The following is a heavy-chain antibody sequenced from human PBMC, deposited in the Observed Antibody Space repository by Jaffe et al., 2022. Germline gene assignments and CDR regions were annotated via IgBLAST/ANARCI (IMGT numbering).Heavy chain of an antibody. CDR3: AKTYSDFWRGYYGSNEPAGCFDS. CDR2: ISGSGGIT. Sequence: EVQLLDSGGGLVQPGGSLRLSCAASGFTFSSYGMSWVRQAPGKGLEWVSSISGSGGITYYADSVKGRFTISRDNSMNTLYLQMNTLRAEDTAVYYCAKTYSDFWRGYYGSNEPAGCFDSWGQGTLVTVSS. J-gene: IGHJ4*02. CDR1: GFTFSSYG. V-gene: IGHV3-23*01. D-gene: IGHD3-3*01.